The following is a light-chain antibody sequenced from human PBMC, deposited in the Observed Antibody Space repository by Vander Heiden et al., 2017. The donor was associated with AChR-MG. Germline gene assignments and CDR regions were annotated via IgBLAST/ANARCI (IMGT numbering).Light chain of an antibody. J-gene: IGKJ4*01. CDR1: QSLLHSNGYNY. CDR3: MQDLHSLT. CDR2: LGS. V-gene: IGKV2-28*01. Sequence: DIVMTQSPLSLPVTPGEPASISCRSSQSLLHSNGYNYLDWYLQKPGQSPQLLIYLGSNRASGVPDRFSGSGSGKDFTLKISRGEAEDVGVYYCMQDLHSLTFGGGTKVEIK.